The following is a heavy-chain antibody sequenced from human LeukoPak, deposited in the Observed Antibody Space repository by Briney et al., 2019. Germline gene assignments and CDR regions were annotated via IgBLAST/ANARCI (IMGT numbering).Heavy chain of an antibody. CDR1: GGSISSSSYY. D-gene: IGHD3-3*01. V-gene: IGHV4-39*07. Sequence: PPETLSLTCTVSGGSISSSSYYWGWIRQPPGKGLEWIGSIYYSGSTYYNPSLKSRVTISVDTSKNQFSLKLSSVTAADTAVYYCARDTKRYWFDPWGQGTLVTVSS. CDR2: IYYSGST. J-gene: IGHJ5*02. CDR3: ARDTKRYWFDP.